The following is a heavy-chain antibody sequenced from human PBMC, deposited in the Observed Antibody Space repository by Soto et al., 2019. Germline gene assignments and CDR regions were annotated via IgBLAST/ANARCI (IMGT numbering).Heavy chain of an antibody. CDR3: ARVNRGGDGAFDY. D-gene: IGHD2-21*01. V-gene: IGHV3-30-3*01. Sequence: GGSLRLSWAASGITFSSYAMHWVRQGPGKGLEWVGVISYDGNNKNVADSVKGRFTVSRDNSKNTLYLQMNSLRVEDTAVYYCARVNRGGDGAFDYWGQGTLVTVSS. J-gene: IGHJ4*02. CDR2: ISYDGNNK. CDR1: GITFSSYA.